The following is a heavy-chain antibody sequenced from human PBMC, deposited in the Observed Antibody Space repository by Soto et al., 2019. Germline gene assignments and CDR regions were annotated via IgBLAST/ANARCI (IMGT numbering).Heavy chain of an antibody. CDR3: ATLRKT. Sequence: EVQLVESGGGLVQPGGSLRLSCAASGFTVTSSFMTWVRQLPGKGLEWVSVIYSGGSTYYADSVKGRFTISRDNSKNTLYLQMNSRRAEDTAVYYCATLRKTWGQGTLVTVSS. J-gene: IGHJ4*02. V-gene: IGHV3-66*01. CDR1: GFTVTSSF. CDR2: IYSGGST.